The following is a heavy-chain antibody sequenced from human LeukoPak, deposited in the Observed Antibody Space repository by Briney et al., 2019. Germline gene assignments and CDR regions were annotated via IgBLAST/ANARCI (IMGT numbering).Heavy chain of an antibody. V-gene: IGHV4-39*01. CDR3: ARHPVGAATLYYFDY. CDR1: GGSISSSSYY. J-gene: IGHJ4*02. Sequence: PSETLSLTCTVSGGSISSSSYYWGWIRQPPGKGLEWIASIYYSGSTYYNPSLKSRVTISVDTSKNQFSLKLSSVTAADTAVYYCARHPVGAATLYYFDYWGQGTLVTVSS. D-gene: IGHD1-26*01. CDR2: IYYSGST.